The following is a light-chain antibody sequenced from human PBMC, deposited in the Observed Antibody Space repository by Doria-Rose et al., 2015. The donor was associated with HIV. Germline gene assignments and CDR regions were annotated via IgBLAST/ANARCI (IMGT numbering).Light chain of an antibody. V-gene: IGKV3-20*01. J-gene: IGKJ1*01. CDR3: HQYGSSWT. CDR2: DGS. Sequence: IVMTQSPGTLSLSPGEGATLSCRASQSFSNTYLAWYQQKPGQAPSLLIYDGSTRATGIPDRFSASGSGTDFTLTINRLEPEDFALYYCHQYGSSWTFGQGTKVEI. CDR1: QSFSNTY.